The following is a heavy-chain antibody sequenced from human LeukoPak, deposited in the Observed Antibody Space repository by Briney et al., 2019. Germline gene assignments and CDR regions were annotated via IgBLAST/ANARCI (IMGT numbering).Heavy chain of an antibody. J-gene: IGHJ1*01. D-gene: IGHD6-19*01. V-gene: IGHV4-4*07. CDR1: GGSISSYY. Sequence: SETLSLTCTVSGGSISSYYWSWIRQPAGKGLEWIGRIYTSGSTNYNPSLKSRVTMSVDTSKNQFSLKLSSVTAADTAVYYCARANPYSSGFKRYFQHWGQGTLVTVSS. CDR3: ARANPYSSGFKRYFQH. CDR2: IYTSGST.